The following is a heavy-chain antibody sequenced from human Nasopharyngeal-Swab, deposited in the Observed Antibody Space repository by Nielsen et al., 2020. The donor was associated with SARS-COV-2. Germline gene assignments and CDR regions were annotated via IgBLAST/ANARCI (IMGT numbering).Heavy chain of an antibody. J-gene: IGHJ3*02. D-gene: IGHD1-14*01. CDR3: ARDPEYSALDI. CDR2: INQDGSQK. Sequence: ESPNIPRAASGFTLRKSLMAWVRPAPGKGLEWVANINQDGSQKYYVDSVKGRFTISRDNAENSLYLQMDSLRADDTAVYYCARDPEYSALDICGQGTMVTVSS. V-gene: IGHV3-7*01. CDR1: GFTLRKSL.